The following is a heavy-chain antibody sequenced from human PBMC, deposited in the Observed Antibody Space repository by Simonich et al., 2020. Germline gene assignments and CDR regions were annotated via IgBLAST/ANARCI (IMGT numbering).Heavy chain of an antibody. V-gene: IGHV1-18*01. Sequence: QVQLVQSGAEVKKPGASVKVSCKASGYTFTSYGISWVRQAPGQGLEWRGWISAYNGNTNYEQKIQGRGTMTTDTSTSTAYMELRSLRSDDTAVYYCARASRGTWWYYYFDYWGQGTLVTVSS. J-gene: IGHJ4*02. D-gene: IGHD2-15*01. CDR3: ARASRGTWWYYYFDY. CDR1: GYTFTSYG. CDR2: ISAYNGNT.